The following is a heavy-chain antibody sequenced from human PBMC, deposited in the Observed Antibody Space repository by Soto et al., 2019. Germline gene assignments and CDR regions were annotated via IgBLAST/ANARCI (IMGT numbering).Heavy chain of an antibody. D-gene: IGHD1-26*01. Sequence: ASVKVSCKASGGTFSSYAISWVRQAPGQGLEWMGGIIPIFGTANYAQKFQGRVTITADESTSTAYMELSSLRSEDTAGYYCAAEGSGSYSFLLPVLRRTRKPENYYYGMDVWGQGTTVTVSS. J-gene: IGHJ6*02. V-gene: IGHV1-69*13. CDR2: IIPIFGTA. CDR1: GGTFSSYA. CDR3: AAEGSGSYSFLLPVLRRTRKPENYYYGMDV.